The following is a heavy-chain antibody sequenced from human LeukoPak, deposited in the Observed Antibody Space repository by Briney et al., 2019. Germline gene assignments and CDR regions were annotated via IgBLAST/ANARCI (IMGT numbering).Heavy chain of an antibody. J-gene: IGHJ6*02. Sequence: SETLSLTCTVSGVSISNYYWSWIRQSPGKGLEWIGYMYYSGNTNYNPSLKSRVTISVDTSKNQFSLKVRSVTAADTAVYYCARHEDYYCGMDVWGQGTTVTVSS. CDR2: MYYSGNT. CDR1: GVSISNYY. V-gene: IGHV4-59*08. CDR3: ARHEDYYCGMDV.